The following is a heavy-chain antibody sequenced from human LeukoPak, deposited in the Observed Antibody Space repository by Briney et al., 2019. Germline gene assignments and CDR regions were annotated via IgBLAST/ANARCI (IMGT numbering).Heavy chain of an antibody. CDR1: GFTFSSYA. CDR3: ARGAMRLGAPVSDY. D-gene: IGHD1-26*01. Sequence: PGGSLRLSCAASGFTFSSYAMHWVRQAPGKGLEWVAFIRYDGSNKYYADSVKGRFTISRDNSKNTLYLQMNSLRAEDTAVYYCARGAMRLGAPVSDYWGQGTLVTVSS. V-gene: IGHV3-30*02. CDR2: IRYDGSNK. J-gene: IGHJ4*02.